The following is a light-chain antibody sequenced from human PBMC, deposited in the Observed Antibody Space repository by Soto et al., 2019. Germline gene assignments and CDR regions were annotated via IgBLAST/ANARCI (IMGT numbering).Light chain of an antibody. CDR2: GAT. CDR1: QNVLSD. Sequence: EILLTQSPATLSVSPGETATLSCRASQNVLSDLAWYQQKPGQAPRLLVYGATTRATDAPAKFRGRGSDTDFSLTIRRLDPEDFAMYYCLLYFSPDRYTFGPGTKVQIK. J-gene: IGKJ2*01. V-gene: IGKV3-15*01. CDR3: LLYFSPDRYT.